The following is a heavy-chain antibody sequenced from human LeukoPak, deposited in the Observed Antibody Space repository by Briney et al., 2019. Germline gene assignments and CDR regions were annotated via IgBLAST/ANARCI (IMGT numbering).Heavy chain of an antibody. V-gene: IGHV4-38-2*02. D-gene: IGHD3-22*01. CDR3: ARDFVTIGYFYF. CDR1: GYSISSGYY. CDR2: IYHSGST. Sequence: SETLSLTCTVSGYSISSGYYWGWVRQPPGKGLEWIGSIYHSGSTYYNPSLKSRVTISVDTSKNQFSLQLSSVTAADTAVYYCARDFVTIGYFYFWGQGTLVTVSS. J-gene: IGHJ4*02.